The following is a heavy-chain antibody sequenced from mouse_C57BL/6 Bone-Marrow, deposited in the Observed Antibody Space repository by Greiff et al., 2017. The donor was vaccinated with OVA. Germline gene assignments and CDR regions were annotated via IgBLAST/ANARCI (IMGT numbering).Heavy chain of an antibody. J-gene: IGHJ2*01. D-gene: IGHD2-2*01. CDR2: ISSGSSTI. CDR1: GFTFSDYG. V-gene: IGHV5-17*01. CDR3: ARAMVTTTGVDY. Sequence: EVQRVESGGGLVKPGGSLKLSCAASGFTFSDYGMHWVRQAPEKGLEWVAYISSGSSTIYYADTVKGRFTFSRDNAKNTLFLQMTSLRSEDTVMYYCARAMVTTTGVDYWGQGTTLTVSS.